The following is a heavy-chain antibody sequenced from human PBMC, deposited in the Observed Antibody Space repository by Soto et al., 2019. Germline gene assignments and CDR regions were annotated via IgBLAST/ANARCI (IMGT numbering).Heavy chain of an antibody. CDR3: AKDPAGSRYCSSTSCYGNPDY. J-gene: IGHJ4*02. V-gene: IGHV3-30*18. CDR2: ISYDGSNK. CDR1: GYTFTSYG. D-gene: IGHD2-2*01. Sequence: SCKASGYTFTSYGMHWVRQAPGKGLEWVAVISYDGSNKYYADSVKGRFTISRDNSKNTLYLQMNSLRAEDTAVYYCAKDPAGSRYCSSTSCYGNPDYWGQGTLVTVSS.